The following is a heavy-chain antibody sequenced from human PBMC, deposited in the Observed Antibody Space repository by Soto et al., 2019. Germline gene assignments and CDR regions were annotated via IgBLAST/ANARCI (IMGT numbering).Heavy chain of an antibody. CDR3: ARDREGGWLAISHYFDY. J-gene: IGHJ4*02. V-gene: IGHV3-30-3*01. CDR2: ISYDGSNK. Sequence: QVQLVESRGGVVQPGRSLRLSCAASGFTISSYAMDWVRQAPGKGLEWVAVISYDGSNKYYADSVKGRFTISRDNSKNTLYLQMNSLRAEDTAVDYCARDREGGWLAISHYFDYWGQGTLVTVSS. CDR1: GFTISSYA. D-gene: IGHD6-19*01.